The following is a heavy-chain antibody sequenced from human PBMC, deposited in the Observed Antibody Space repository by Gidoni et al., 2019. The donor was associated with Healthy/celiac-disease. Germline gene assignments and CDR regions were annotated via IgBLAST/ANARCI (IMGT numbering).Heavy chain of an antibody. Sequence: QVQLVASVGGVFQPGRSLRLSCAASGFTFSSYALHCVRQAPGKGLEWVAVIAYDGSNKYYADSVKGRFNISRDNSKNTLYLQMNSLRAEDTAVYYCARPHYDSSGYHFDYWGQGTLVTVSS. D-gene: IGHD3-22*01. CDR1: GFTFSSYA. J-gene: IGHJ4*02. CDR2: IAYDGSNK. CDR3: ARPHYDSSGYHFDY. V-gene: IGHV3-30-3*01.